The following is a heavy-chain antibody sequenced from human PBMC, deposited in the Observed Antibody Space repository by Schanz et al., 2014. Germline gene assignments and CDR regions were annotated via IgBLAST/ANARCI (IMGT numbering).Heavy chain of an antibody. CDR1: GFTFSSYG. D-gene: IGHD1-26*01. V-gene: IGHV3-33*06. Sequence: LVESGGGVVQPGRSLRLSCAASGFTFSSYGMHWVRQVPGKGLEWVAVVCYDGSKKYYADSVKGRFTTSRDNSKNTMYLQMNSLRAEETAVYYCVKDLQRELLRDDHYYGMDVWGQGTTVTVSS. CDR2: VCYDGSKK. CDR3: VKDLQRELLRDDHYYGMDV. J-gene: IGHJ6*02.